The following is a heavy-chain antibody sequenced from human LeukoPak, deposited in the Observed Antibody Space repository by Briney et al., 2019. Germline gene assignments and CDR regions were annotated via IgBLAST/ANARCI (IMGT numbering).Heavy chain of an antibody. D-gene: IGHD4-23*01. CDR1: GGSISSSSYY. J-gene: IGHJ4*02. CDR3: ARDAPHYGGNSEVFDY. Sequence: SETLSLTCTVSGGSISSSSYYWGWIRQPPGKGLEWIGSNYYSGSTYYNPSLKSRATISVNTSNNQFCLKLSSVTAADTAVYYCARDAPHYGGNSEVFDYWGQGTLVTVSS. CDR2: NYYSGST. V-gene: IGHV4-39*07.